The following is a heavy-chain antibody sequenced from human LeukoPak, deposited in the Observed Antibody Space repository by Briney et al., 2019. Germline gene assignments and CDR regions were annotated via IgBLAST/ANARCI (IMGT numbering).Heavy chain of an antibody. J-gene: IGHJ4*02. D-gene: IGHD5-24*01. CDR2: ISGSGANT. V-gene: IGHV3-23*01. CDR3: AKDREMATPDLPY. Sequence: PGGSLRLSCAASGFTFSSYAMSWVRQAPGKGLEWVSAISGSGANTYYADSVRGHFTIFRDNSKNTLYLQMNSLRAEDTAVYYCAKDREMATPDLPYWGQGTLVTVSS. CDR1: GFTFSSYA.